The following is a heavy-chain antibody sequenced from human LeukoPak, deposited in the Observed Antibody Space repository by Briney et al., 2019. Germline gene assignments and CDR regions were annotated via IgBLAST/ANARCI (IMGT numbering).Heavy chain of an antibody. CDR1: GVSVSSGSYY. V-gene: IGHV4-61*01. CDR3: ARATYSWFDP. CDR2: IYYSGST. J-gene: IGHJ5*02. Sequence: SETLSLTCTVSGVSVSSGSYYWSWIRQPPGKGLEWIGYIYYSGSTNYNPSLKSRVTISVDTSKNQFSLKLSSVTAADTAVYYCARATYSWFDPWGQGTLVTVSS.